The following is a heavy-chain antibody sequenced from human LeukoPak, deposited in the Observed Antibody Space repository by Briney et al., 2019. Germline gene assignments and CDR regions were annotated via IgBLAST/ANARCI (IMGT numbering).Heavy chain of an antibody. CDR2: ISYDGSNK. CDR3: ARGPVRFLEWSHDY. V-gene: IGHV3-30*03. D-gene: IGHD3-3*01. J-gene: IGHJ4*02. Sequence: ISYDGSNKYYADSVKGRFTISRDNSKNTLYLQMNSLRAEDTAVYYCARGPVRFLEWSHDYWGQGTLVTVSS.